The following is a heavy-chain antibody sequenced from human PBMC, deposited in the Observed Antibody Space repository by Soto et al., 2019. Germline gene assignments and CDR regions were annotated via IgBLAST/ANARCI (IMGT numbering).Heavy chain of an antibody. CDR1: GGSFSGYY. J-gene: IGHJ6*02. CDR2: INHSGST. V-gene: IGHV4-34*01. D-gene: IGHD4-17*01. Sequence: PSETLSLTCAVYGGSFSGYYWSWIRQPPGKGLEWIGEINHSGSTNYNPSLKSRVTISVDTSKNQFSLKLSSVTAADTAVYYCARGQGTYGDYEYYYGMDVWGQGTTVTVSS. CDR3: ARGQGTYGDYEYYYGMDV.